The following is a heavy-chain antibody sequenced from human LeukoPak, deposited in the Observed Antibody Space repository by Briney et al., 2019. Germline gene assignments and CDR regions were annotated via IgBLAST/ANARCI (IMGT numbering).Heavy chain of an antibody. D-gene: IGHD3-10*01. V-gene: IGHV3-30*04. J-gene: IGHJ6*02. Sequence: PGRSLRLSCAASGFTFSSYAFHWVRQAPGKGLEWVAVISVDGTSQKYADSVKGRFTISRDDSKNTLYLQMNSLSAEDTAVYYCARRHYYGSGNYKGNGMDVWGQGTTVTVSS. CDR1: GFTFSSYA. CDR3: ARRHYYGSGNYKGNGMDV. CDR2: ISVDGTSQ.